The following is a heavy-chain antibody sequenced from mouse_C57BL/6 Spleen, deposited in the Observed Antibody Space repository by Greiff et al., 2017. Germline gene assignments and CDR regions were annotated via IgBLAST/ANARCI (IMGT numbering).Heavy chain of an antibody. D-gene: IGHD1-1*01. J-gene: IGHJ1*03. CDR2: VYWDDDK. V-gene: IGHV8-12*01. Sequence: LKESGPGLLPSSQTLSLTCSFSGFSLSTSGMGVSWIRQPSGKGLEWLGHVYWDDDKRYNPSLKSRLTISKDTSRNQVFLKITSVDTADTTTYYCAGTVVEGWYFDVWGTGTTVTVSS. CDR3: AGTVVEGWYFDV. CDR1: GFSLSTSGMG.